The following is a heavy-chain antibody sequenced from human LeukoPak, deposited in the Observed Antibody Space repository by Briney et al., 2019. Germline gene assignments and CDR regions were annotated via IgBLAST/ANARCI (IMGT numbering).Heavy chain of an antibody. J-gene: IGHJ3*02. CDR2: INHSGST. V-gene: IGHV4-34*01. D-gene: IGHD2-2*01. CDR1: GGSFSGYY. CDR3: ASPWPYQISAFDI. Sequence: SETLSLTCAVYGGSFSGYYWSWIRQPPGKGLEWIGEINHSGSTNYNPSLRSRVAISVDTSKNQFSLKLSSVTAADTAVYYCASPWPYQISAFDIWGQGTLVTVSS.